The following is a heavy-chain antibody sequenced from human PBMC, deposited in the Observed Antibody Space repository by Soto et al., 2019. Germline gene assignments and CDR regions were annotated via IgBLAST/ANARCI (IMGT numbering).Heavy chain of an antibody. CDR3: ARSIAVAGTPFDY. V-gene: IGHV5-51*01. Sequence: RGESLKISCKGSGYSFTSYWIGWVRQMPGKGLEWMGIIYPGDSDTRYSPSFQGQVTISADKSISTAYLQWSSLKASDTAMYYCARSIAVAGTPFDYWGQGTLVTVSS. J-gene: IGHJ4*02. CDR1: GYSFTSYW. D-gene: IGHD6-19*01. CDR2: IYPGDSDT.